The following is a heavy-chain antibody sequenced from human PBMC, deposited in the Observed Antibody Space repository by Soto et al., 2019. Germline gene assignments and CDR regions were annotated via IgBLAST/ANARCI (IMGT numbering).Heavy chain of an antibody. J-gene: IGHJ6*01. CDR1: GFTFSSYW. CDR3: ARDLYCIRTRCYGYYYYGMDV. D-gene: IGHD2-2*01. Sequence: GGSLRLSCAASGFTFSSYWMSWVRQAPGKGLEWVANIKQDGSEKCYVDSVKGRFTISRDNAKNSLSLQMNSLRADDTAVYYCARDLYCIRTRCYGYYYYGMDVWGQGT. V-gene: IGHV3-7*01. CDR2: IKQDGSEK.